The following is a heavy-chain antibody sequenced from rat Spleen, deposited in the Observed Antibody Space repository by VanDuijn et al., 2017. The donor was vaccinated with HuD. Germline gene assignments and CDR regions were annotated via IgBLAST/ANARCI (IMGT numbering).Heavy chain of an antibody. D-gene: IGHD1-9*01. CDR1: GFTFSDYY. Sequence: EVQLVESDGGLVQPGRSLKLSCAASGFTFSDYYMAWVRQAPTKGLEWVATISYDGSSTYYRDSVKGRFTISRDNAKSTLYLQMDSLRSEDTATYYCARQHYGYNYFDYWGQGVMVTVSS. V-gene: IGHV5-29*01. CDR2: ISYDGSST. J-gene: IGHJ2*01. CDR3: ARQHYGYNYFDY.